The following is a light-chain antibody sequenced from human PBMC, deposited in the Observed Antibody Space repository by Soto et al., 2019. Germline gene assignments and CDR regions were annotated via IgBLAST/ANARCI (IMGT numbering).Light chain of an antibody. Sequence: DIQMTQSPSTLSASVGDRVTITCRASQSIGTWLAWYQQKPGKAPKFLIYDASTLESGVPSRFSGSGSGTEFTLTISSLQPDDFATYYRQQYNSYLLTFGGGTKVDIK. CDR3: QQYNSYLLT. V-gene: IGKV1-5*01. CDR2: DAS. CDR1: QSIGTW. J-gene: IGKJ4*01.